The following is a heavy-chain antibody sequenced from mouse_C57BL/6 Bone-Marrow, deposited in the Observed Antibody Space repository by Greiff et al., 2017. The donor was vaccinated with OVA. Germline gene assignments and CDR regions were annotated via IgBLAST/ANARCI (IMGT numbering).Heavy chain of an antibody. D-gene: IGHD2-3*01. Sequence: VQLQQSGPVLVKPGASVKMSCKASGYTFTDYYMNWVKQSHGKSLEWIGVINPYNGGTSYNQKFKGKATLTVDKSSSTAYMELNSLTSEDSAVYYCAREGDGYPFAYWGQGTLVTVSA. J-gene: IGHJ3*01. CDR3: AREGDGYPFAY. CDR2: INPYNGGT. CDR1: GYTFTDYY. V-gene: IGHV1-19*01.